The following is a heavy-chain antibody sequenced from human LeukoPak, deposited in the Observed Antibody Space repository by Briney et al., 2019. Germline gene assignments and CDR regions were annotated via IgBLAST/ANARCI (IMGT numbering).Heavy chain of an antibody. V-gene: IGHV3-7*01. CDR3: ARDSEYSSSFAFDI. D-gene: IGHD6-13*01. Sequence: GGSLRLSCAASGFTFSSYWMSWVRQAPGKGLEWVANIKQDGSEKYYVDSVKGRFTISRDNAKNSLYLQMNSLRAEDTAAYYCARDSEYSSSFAFDIWGQGTMVTVSS. CDR1: GFTFSSYW. J-gene: IGHJ3*02. CDR2: IKQDGSEK.